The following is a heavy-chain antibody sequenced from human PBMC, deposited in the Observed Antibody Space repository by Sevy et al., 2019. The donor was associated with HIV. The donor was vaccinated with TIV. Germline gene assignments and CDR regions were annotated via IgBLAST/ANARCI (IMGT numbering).Heavy chain of an antibody. CDR2: ISSSGNI. D-gene: IGHD3-22*01. Sequence: SETLSLTCTVSDGSISSYYWTWIRQAANKELEWIGRISSSGNIKYNPSLKSRVTMSVDTSKNHFSLKLSSVTAADTAVYYCARETFYDSSGYYYSWFDPWGQGTLVTVSS. V-gene: IGHV4-4*07. CDR3: ARETFYDSSGYYYSWFDP. J-gene: IGHJ5*02. CDR1: DGSISSYY.